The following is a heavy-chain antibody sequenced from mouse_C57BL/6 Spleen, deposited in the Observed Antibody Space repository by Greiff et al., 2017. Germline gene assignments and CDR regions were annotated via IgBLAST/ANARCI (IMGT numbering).Heavy chain of an antibody. D-gene: IGHD1-1*01. CDR1: GFTFSDYG. J-gene: IGHJ4*01. Sequence: EVKLMESGGGLVKPGGSLKLSCAASGFTFSDYGMHWVRQAPEKGLEWVAYISSGSSTIYYADTVKGRFTISRDNAKTTLYLQMTRLSTKVTAMYYCARTYYGSIYYAMDYWGQGTTVTVSS. V-gene: IGHV5-17*01. CDR2: ISSGSSTI. CDR3: ARTYYGSIYYAMDY.